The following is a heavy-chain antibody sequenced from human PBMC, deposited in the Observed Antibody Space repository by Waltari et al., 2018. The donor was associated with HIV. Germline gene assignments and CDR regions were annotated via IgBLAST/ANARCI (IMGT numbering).Heavy chain of an antibody. D-gene: IGHD5-18*01. CDR3: ARKTLLGYSYGMKSNFDY. J-gene: IGHJ4*02. CDR1: GGSISSSSYY. V-gene: IGHV4-39*01. Sequence: QLQLQESGPGLVKPSETLSLTCTVSGGSISSSSYYWGWIRQPPGKGLEWIGRIYYRGSTYYNRSLKSRVTISVDTSKNQFSLKLSSVTAADTAVYYCARKTLLGYSYGMKSNFDYWGQGTLVTVSS. CDR2: IYYRGST.